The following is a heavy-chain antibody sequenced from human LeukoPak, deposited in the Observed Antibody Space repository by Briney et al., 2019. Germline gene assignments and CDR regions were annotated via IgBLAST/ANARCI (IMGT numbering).Heavy chain of an antibody. Sequence: GGSLRLSCAASGFTFSIYEMNGVPRAPGRGRGGVSYISSSGSTIYYADSVKGRFTISRDNAKNSLYLQMNSLRAEDTAVYYCAELGITMIGGVWGKGTTVTISS. CDR2: ISSSGSTI. D-gene: IGHD3-10*02. CDR1: GFTFSIYE. V-gene: IGHV3-48*03. CDR3: AELGITMIGGV. J-gene: IGHJ6*04.